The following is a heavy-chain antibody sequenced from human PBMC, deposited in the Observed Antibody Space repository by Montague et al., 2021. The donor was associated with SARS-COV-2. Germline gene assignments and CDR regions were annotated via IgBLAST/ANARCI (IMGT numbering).Heavy chain of an antibody. V-gene: IGHV3-53*01. CDR3: ARVAWAMTDWHLDY. D-gene: IGHD3-9*01. CDR2: IYSSGNT. CDR1: GFSVSRNY. Sequence: SLRLSCAASGFSVSRNYMSWVRQAPGKGLEWVSLIYSSGNTYYGDSVKGRFTISRDNSKNTLYLQLNSLRVDDTAVYYCARVAWAMTDWHLDYWGQGTLVTVSS. J-gene: IGHJ4*03.